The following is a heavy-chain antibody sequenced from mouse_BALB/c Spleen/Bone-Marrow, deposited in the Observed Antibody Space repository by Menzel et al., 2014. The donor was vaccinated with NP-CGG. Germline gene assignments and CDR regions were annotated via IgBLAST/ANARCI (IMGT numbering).Heavy chain of an antibody. J-gene: IGHJ4*01. V-gene: IGHV1-7*01. Sequence: QVQLQQSGAELTKPGASVTMSCKASGYTFTNYWIHWIKQRPGKGLEWIGYINPGTGYTDSNPNFKDKATLTADKSSITAYMQLSSLTSEDSSVYYCARETGTYVMDYWGQGTSVTVSS. CDR1: GYTFTNYW. D-gene: IGHD4-1*01. CDR2: INPGTGYT. CDR3: ARETGTYVMDY.